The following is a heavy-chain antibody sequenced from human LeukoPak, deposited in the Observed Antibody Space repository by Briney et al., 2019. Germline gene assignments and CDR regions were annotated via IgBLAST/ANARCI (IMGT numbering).Heavy chain of an antibody. V-gene: IGHV1-69*01. CDR1: GGTFSSYA. CDR3: ARGEGYCSSTSCYTDYYYYMDV. D-gene: IGHD2-2*02. CDR2: IIPIFGTA. J-gene: IGHJ6*03. Sequence: SVKVSCKASGGTFSSYAISWVRQAPGQGLEWMGGIIPIFGTANYAQKFQGRVTITADESTSTAYMELSRLRSEDTAVYYCARGEGYCSSTSCYTDYYYYMDVWGKGTTVTVSS.